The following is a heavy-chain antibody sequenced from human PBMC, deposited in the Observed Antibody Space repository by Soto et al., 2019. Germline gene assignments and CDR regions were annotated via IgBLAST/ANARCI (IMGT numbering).Heavy chain of an antibody. J-gene: IGHJ5*02. D-gene: IGHD3-3*01. CDR2: INAGNGNT. Sequence: ASVKVSCKASGYTFTSYAMHWVRQAPGQRLEWMGWINAGNGNTKYSQKFQGRVTITRDTSASTAYMELSSLRSEDTAVYYCARAPDFWSGYFGNWFDPWGQGTLVTVSS. V-gene: IGHV1-3*01. CDR3: ARAPDFWSGYFGNWFDP. CDR1: GYTFTSYA.